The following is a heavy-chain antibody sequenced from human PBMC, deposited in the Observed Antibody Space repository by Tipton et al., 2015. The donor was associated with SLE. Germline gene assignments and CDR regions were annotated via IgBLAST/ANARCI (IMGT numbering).Heavy chain of an antibody. D-gene: IGHD5-24*01. Sequence: SLRLSCAASGFIIDAYAMHWVRQVPGKGLEWVSGISWNSGDIGYVDSVKGRFTISRDNAKNSLYLQMNSLRPEDMALYYCAKDFDGYNGFDFWGQGTLVTVSS. CDR1: GFIIDAYA. CDR2: ISWNSGDI. CDR3: AKDFDGYNGFDF. V-gene: IGHV3-9*03. J-gene: IGHJ4*02.